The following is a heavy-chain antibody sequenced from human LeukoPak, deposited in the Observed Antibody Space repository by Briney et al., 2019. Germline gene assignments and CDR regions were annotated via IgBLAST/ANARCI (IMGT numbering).Heavy chain of an antibody. CDR1: GFTFSNNY. CDR3: ARAYSDYVRYLQH. J-gene: IGHJ1*01. Sequence: GGSLRLSCAASGFTFSNNYMSWVRQAPGKGLEWVSVIYTGGSTYYADSVKGRFTISRDNLKNTLDLQMNSPRAEDTAVYYCARAYSDYVRYLQHWGQGTLVTVSS. D-gene: IGHD4-11*01. V-gene: IGHV3-66*01. CDR2: IYTGGST.